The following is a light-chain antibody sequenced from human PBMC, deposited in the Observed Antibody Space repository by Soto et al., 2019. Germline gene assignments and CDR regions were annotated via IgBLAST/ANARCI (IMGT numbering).Light chain of an antibody. CDR3: QQYGSSPIT. J-gene: IGKJ5*01. CDR2: DAS. CDR1: QSVNSY. Sequence: EIVMTQSPGTLSLSPGERATLSCRASQSVNSYLAWYQQKPGQAPRLLISDASDRATGIPDRFSGSGSGTEFTLTISRLEPEDFAVYYCQQYGSSPITFGQGTRLEIK. V-gene: IGKV3-20*01.